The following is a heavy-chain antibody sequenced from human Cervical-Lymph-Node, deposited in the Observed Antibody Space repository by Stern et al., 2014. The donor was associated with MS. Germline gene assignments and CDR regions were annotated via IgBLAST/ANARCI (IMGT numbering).Heavy chain of an antibody. V-gene: IGHV3-30*18. J-gene: IGHJ6*02. CDR1: GFTFSSYG. D-gene: IGHD6-13*01. Sequence: VQLVESGGGVVQPGRSLRLSCAASGFTFSSYGMHWVRQAPGKGLEWVAVISYDGSDKYYADSVKGRFTISRDNSKNTLYLQMNSLRAEDTAVYYCANTKSAGYYLYGMDVWGQGTTVTVSS. CDR2: ISYDGSDK. CDR3: ANTKSAGYYLYGMDV.